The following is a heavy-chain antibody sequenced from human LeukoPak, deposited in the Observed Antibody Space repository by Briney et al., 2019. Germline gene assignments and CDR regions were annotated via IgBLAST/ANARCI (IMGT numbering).Heavy chain of an antibody. V-gene: IGHV3-74*01. CDR1: GFTFSSYW. Sequence: PGGSLRLSCAASGFTFSSYWMHWVRQAPGKGLVRVSRVHSDGSPTSYADSVKGRFTISRDNAKNTLYLQMNSLRAEDTAVYYCARGSAVGAYFDYWGQGTLVTVSS. CDR3: ARGSAVGAYFDY. D-gene: IGHD3-10*01. J-gene: IGHJ4*02. CDR2: VHSDGSPT.